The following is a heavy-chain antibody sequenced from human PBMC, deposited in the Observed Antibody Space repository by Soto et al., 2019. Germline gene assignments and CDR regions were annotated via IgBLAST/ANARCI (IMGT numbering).Heavy chain of an antibody. V-gene: IGHV4-59*08. D-gene: IGHD3-22*01. CDR3: ARGIYEGGSGYYLDV. CDR1: GGSISSYY. Sequence: SETLSLTCTVSGGSISSYYLSWIRQPPGKGLEWIGYIYYSGSTNYNPSLKSRVTISVDTSKNQFSLKMISVTATDKAVYYCARGIYEGGSGYYLDVWGQGNLVTVSS. CDR2: IYYSGST. J-gene: IGHJ4*02.